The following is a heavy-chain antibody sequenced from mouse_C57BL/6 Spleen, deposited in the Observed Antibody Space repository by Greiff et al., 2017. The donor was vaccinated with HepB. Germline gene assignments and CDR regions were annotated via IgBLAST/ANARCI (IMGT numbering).Heavy chain of an antibody. Sequence: QVQLKESGAELARPGASVKLSCKASGYTFTSYGISWVKQRTGQGLEWIGEIYPRSGNTYYNEKFKGKATLTADKSSSTAYMELRSLTSEDSAVYFCARRLGTTVVATSYWYFDVWGTGTTVTVSS. CDR2: IYPRSGNT. D-gene: IGHD1-1*01. V-gene: IGHV1-81*01. CDR1: GYTFTSYG. CDR3: ARRLGTTVVATSYWYFDV. J-gene: IGHJ1*03.